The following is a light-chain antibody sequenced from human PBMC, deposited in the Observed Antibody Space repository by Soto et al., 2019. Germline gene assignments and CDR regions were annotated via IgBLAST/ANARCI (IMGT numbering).Light chain of an antibody. CDR2: EVN. CDR1: SSDVGGYNY. Sequence: QSVLTQPPSVSGSPGQSVAISCTGTSSDVGGYNYVSWYQQHPGKAPKLMIYEVNKRPSGVPDRSSGSKSGDTASLTVSGLQAEDEADYYCSSYAGSSNVFGTGTKVTVL. V-gene: IGLV2-8*01. J-gene: IGLJ1*01. CDR3: SSYAGSSNV.